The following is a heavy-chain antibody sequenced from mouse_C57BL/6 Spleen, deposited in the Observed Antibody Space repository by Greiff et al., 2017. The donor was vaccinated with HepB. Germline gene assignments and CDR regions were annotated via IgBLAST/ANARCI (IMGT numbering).Heavy chain of an antibody. CDR3: ARGASYDGYYFDY. Sequence: QVQLQQSGAELVRPGTSVKMSCKASGYTFTNYWIGWAKQRPGHGLEWIGDIYPGGGYTNYNEKFKGKATLTADKSSSTAYMQFSSLTSEDSAIYYCARGASYDGYYFDYWGQGTTLTVSS. CDR2: IYPGGGYT. D-gene: IGHD2-3*01. J-gene: IGHJ2*01. V-gene: IGHV1-63*01. CDR1: GYTFTNYW.